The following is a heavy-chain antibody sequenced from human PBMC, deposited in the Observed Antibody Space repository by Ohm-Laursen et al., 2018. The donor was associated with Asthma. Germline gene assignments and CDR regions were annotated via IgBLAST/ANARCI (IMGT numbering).Heavy chain of an antibody. V-gene: IGHV1-8*02. Sequence: SSVKVSCKSSGGTFSSYAINWVRQATGQGLEWMGWMNPNSGNTGYAQKFQGRVTMTRNTSISTAYMELSSLRSEDTAVYYCARDNWGNFANDAFDIWGQGTLVTVSS. CDR3: ARDNWGNFANDAFDI. J-gene: IGHJ3*02. D-gene: IGHD7-27*01. CDR1: GGTFSSYA. CDR2: MNPNSGNT.